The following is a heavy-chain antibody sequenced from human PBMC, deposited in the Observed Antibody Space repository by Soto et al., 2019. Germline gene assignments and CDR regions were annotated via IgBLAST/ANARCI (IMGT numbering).Heavy chain of an antibody. Sequence: QAGGSLRLSCAASGFTFSSYAMHWVRQAPGKGLEWVAIIWYDGSNKIYADSVKGRFTISRDNSKNTLYLQMNSLRAEDTAIYYCARVPETYCSGGSCYSGGIDYWGQGTLVTVSS. CDR1: GFTFSSYA. CDR3: ARVPETYCSGGSCYSGGIDY. D-gene: IGHD2-15*01. J-gene: IGHJ4*02. CDR2: IWYDGSNK. V-gene: IGHV3-33*01.